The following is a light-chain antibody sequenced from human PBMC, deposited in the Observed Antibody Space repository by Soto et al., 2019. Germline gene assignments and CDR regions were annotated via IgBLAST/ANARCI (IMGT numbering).Light chain of an antibody. CDR2: AAS. Sequence: IQLTQSPSSLSASVGDRVTITCRASQGISSNLAWYQQKPGKPPKLLIYAASTLQRAVPSRFSGSGSGTDFTLSISSLRPEDCATYDCQKLNSYTRVFTVGPGTKVDIK. J-gene: IGKJ3*01. V-gene: IGKV1-9*01. CDR1: QGISSN. CDR3: QKLNSYTRVFT.